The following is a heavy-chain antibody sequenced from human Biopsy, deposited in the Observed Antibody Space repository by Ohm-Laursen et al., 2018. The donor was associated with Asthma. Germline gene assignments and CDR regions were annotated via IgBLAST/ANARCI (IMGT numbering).Heavy chain of an antibody. CDR2: IMTVFGTT. Sequence: GSSVKVSCKAPGGTFSNFAISWVRQAPGQGLEWLGGIMTVFGTTNYAQKFQGRVTITPDESTSTAYMEVTSLRSEDTAIYYCARCQVGYSSGWSLLLKKIYYSGMDVWGQGTAVTVSS. D-gene: IGHD6-19*01. J-gene: IGHJ6*02. V-gene: IGHV1-69*01. CDR3: ARCQVGYSSGWSLLLKKIYYSGMDV. CDR1: GGTFSNFA.